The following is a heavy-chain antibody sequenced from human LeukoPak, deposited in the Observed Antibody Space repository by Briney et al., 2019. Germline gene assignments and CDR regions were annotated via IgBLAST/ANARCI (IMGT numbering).Heavy chain of an antibody. CDR2: IDPYSGGS. CDR3: ASAVPAIVIPQNGFDI. Sequence: GASVKVSCKASGFTFNGYYVHWVRQAPGQGLEWMGRIDPYSGGSNSAQTFQGRVTLPRDMSIKTVYLELSGRRSDDAALYYCASAVPAIVIPQNGFDIWGPGTMVTVSS. J-gene: IGHJ3*02. CDR1: GFTFNGYY. V-gene: IGHV1-2*06. D-gene: IGHD1-26*01.